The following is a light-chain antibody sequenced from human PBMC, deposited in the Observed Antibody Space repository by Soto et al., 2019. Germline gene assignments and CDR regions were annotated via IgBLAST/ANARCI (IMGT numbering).Light chain of an antibody. V-gene: IGLV2-14*01. Sequence: QSALTQPASVSGSPGQSITISCTGTSNDVGGYNYVSWYKQHPGKAPKLMIYEVSNRPSGVSNRFSGSKSGNTASLTISGLQAEDEADYYCSSYTGSSTPPYVLGTGTKLTVL. CDR2: EVS. CDR1: SNDVGGYNY. CDR3: SSYTGSSTPPYV. J-gene: IGLJ1*01.